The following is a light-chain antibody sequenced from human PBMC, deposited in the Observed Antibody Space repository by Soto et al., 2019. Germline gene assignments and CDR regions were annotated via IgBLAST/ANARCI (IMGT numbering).Light chain of an antibody. J-gene: IGKJ1*01. CDR1: QSVSSSY. V-gene: IGKV3-20*01. CDR2: GAS. Sequence: LLTQSPATLSLSAGERATLSCRASQSVSSSYLAWYQQKPGQAPRLLIYGASSRATGIPDRFSGSGSGTDSTLTIRRLEPEDFAVYYCKQYGSSRTCGQGTKVDIK. CDR3: KQYGSSRT.